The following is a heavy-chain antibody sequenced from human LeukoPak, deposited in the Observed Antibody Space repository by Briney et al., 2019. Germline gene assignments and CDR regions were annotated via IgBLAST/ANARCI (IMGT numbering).Heavy chain of an antibody. V-gene: IGHV3-7*03. CDR2: IRQDGREK. Sequence: GGSLRLSCAASGFTFSRFWMIWVRQAPGKGLEWVANIRQDGREKNYVDSVKGRFTISRDNAKNSLYLQMNSLRAEDTAVYYCARVDTLSYWGQGTLVTVPS. CDR3: ARVDTLSY. D-gene: IGHD5-18*01. CDR1: GFTFSRFW. J-gene: IGHJ4*02.